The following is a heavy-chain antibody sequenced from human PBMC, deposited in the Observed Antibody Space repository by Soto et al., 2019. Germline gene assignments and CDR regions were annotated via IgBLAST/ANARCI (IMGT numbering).Heavy chain of an antibody. V-gene: IGHV4-59*01. Sequence: QVQLQESGPGLVKPSETLSLTCTISVCSISTYFWSWILQPPGTGLERIGSISYSGSTDYSPSLNSRVTISLDTSKKRLSLNVNSVSAADTAIYYCARNWFSVAGRYHFDHWGHGSLVTVSS. J-gene: IGHJ4*01. D-gene: IGHD6-19*01. CDR3: ARNWFSVAGRYHFDH. CDR1: VCSISTYF. CDR2: ISYSGST.